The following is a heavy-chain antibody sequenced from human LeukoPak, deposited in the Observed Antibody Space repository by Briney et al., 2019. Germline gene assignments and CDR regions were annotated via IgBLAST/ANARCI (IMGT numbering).Heavy chain of an antibody. J-gene: IGHJ3*02. CDR3: ARGASSWEYTTFDI. V-gene: IGHV3-21*04. D-gene: IGHD6-13*01. CDR2: ISSSSSYI. Sequence: PGGSRRLSCSASGFTFGSYSMHWVRQAPGRGLEWVSSISSSSSYIYYADSVKGRLTISRDNTNNTLSLRMNSLRAEDMAIYYCARGASSWEYTTFDIWGQGTIVTVSS. CDR1: GFTFGSYS.